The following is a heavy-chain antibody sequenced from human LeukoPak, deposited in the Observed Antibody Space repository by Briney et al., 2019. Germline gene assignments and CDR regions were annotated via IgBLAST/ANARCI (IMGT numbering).Heavy chain of an antibody. D-gene: IGHD3-3*01. V-gene: IGHV3-30-3*01. CDR1: GFTFSSYA. CDR3: ARDWSGLGYYYGMDV. CDR2: ISYDGSNK. Sequence: PGRSLRLSCAASGFTFSSYAMHWVRQAPGKGLEWVAVISYDGSNKYYADSVKGRFTISRDNSKNTLYLQMNSLRAEDTAVYYCARDWSGLGYYYGMDVWGQGTTVTVSS. J-gene: IGHJ6*02.